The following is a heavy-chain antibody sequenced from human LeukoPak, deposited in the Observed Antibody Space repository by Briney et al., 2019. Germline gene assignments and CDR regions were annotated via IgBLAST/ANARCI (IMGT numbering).Heavy chain of an antibody. D-gene: IGHD4-17*01. CDR2: ISAYNGNT. CDR1: GYTFTSYG. CDR3: ARDLLTTAFYYYYYGMDV. V-gene: IGHV1-18*01. J-gene: IGHJ6*02. Sequence: GASVKVSCKASGYTFTSYGIRWVRQAPGQGLEWMGWISAYNGNTNYAQKLQGRVTMTTDTSTSTAYMELRSLRSDDTAVYYCARDLLTTAFYYYYYGMDVWGQGTTVTVSS.